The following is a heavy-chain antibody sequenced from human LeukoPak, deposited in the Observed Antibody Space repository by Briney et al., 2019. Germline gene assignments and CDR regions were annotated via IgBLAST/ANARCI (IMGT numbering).Heavy chain of an antibody. V-gene: IGHV3-23*01. D-gene: IGHD6-13*01. CDR1: GFTFTSYV. J-gene: IGHJ4*02. CDR2: ISGSGDST. Sequence: PGGSLRLSCAASGFTFTSYVMSWVRQAPGKGLEWVSTISGSGDSTYYADSVKGRFTISRDNSKNTVYLQMNSVTAEDTAVYYCAKDHGAASGDFDYWGQGTLVTVSS. CDR3: AKDHGAASGDFDY.